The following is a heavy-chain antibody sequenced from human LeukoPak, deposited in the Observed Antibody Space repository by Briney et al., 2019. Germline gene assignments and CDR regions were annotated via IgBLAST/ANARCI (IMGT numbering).Heavy chain of an antibody. D-gene: IGHD2-2*01. CDR3: AAVVPAVMGYFDY. CDR1: GGTFSSYA. J-gene: IGHJ4*02. CDR2: IIPIFGTA. Sequence: SVTVSCKASGGTFSSYAISWVRQAPGQGLEWMGGIIPIFGTANYAQKFQGRVTITADESTSTAYMELSSLRSEDTAVYYCAAVVPAVMGYFDYWGQGTLVTVSS. V-gene: IGHV1-69*13.